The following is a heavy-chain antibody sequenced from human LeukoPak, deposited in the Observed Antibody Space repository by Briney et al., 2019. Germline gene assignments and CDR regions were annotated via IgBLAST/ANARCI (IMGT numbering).Heavy chain of an antibody. V-gene: IGHV3-23*01. CDR3: TKWSGFGND. Sequence: GGSLRLSCAASGFTFSSYSMTWVRQTPGKGLEWVSGISDSGDSTYYADSVRGRFTISRDNSRNTLYLEMNSLGAEDMAVYYCTKWSGFGNDWGQGTLVTVSS. J-gene: IGHJ4*02. CDR1: GFTFSSYS. D-gene: IGHD3-10*01. CDR2: ISDSGDST.